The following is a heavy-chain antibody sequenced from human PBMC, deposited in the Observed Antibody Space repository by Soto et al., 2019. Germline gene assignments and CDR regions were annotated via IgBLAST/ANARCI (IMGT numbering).Heavy chain of an antibody. CDR3: AKDWGRIAVAGWTD. Sequence: EVQLLESGGGLVQPGGSLRLSCTASGFNFGNYAMGWARQAPGKGLEWLSSLAVPYTGAQTYYADSVAGRLTVSRDDSKHTLCLELNSLRAEDTAVYYCAKDWGRIAVAGWTDWGPGTLVTVSS. CDR1: GFNFGNYA. D-gene: IGHD6-19*01. CDR2: VPYTGAQT. J-gene: IGHJ4*02. V-gene: IGHV3-23*01.